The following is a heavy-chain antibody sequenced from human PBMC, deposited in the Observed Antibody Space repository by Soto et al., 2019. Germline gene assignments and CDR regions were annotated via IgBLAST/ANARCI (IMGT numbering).Heavy chain of an antibody. D-gene: IGHD3-16*01. V-gene: IGHV3-33*01. CDR1: GFTFSSYG. Sequence: QVQLVESGGGVVQPGRSLRLSCAASGFTFSSYGMHWVRQAPGKGLEWVAVIWYDGSNKYYADSVKGRFTISRDNSKNTLYLQMNSLRAEDTAVYYCAREGAGLDVDYWGQGTLVTVSS. J-gene: IGHJ4*02. CDR3: AREGAGLDVDY. CDR2: IWYDGSNK.